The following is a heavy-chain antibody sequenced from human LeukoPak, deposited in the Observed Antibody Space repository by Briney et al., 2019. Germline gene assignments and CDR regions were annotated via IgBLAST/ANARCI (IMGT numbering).Heavy chain of an antibody. CDR1: GGSVSTIGYS. CDR2: IYQSGST. J-gene: IGHJ3*02. Sequence: SETLSFTCGVSGGSVSTIGYSWSWIRQPPGKGLEWIGYIYQSGSTSYNPSLQSRVTISIDKSKNQFSLKLSSVTAADTAVYYCARDSYYDNSGEGAFDIWGQGTLVTVSS. V-gene: IGHV4-30-2*01. CDR3: ARDSYYDNSGEGAFDI. D-gene: IGHD3-22*01.